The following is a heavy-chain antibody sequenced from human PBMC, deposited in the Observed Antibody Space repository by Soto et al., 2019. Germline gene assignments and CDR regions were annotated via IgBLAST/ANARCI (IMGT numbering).Heavy chain of an antibody. V-gene: IGHV1-2*02. CDR1: GYTFTAYY. J-gene: IGHJ4*02. CDR2: VNPSSGDT. Sequence: ASVKVSFKTAGYTFTAYYMHWVRQAPGQWLKLMGWVNPSSGDTDYAHDFQGRVTLNRDTSVNTVYMELSGLNSDDTALYYCARDSQYGDCGCSFEFWGQGTLVIVST. D-gene: IGHD4-17*01. CDR3: ARDSQYGDCGCSFEF.